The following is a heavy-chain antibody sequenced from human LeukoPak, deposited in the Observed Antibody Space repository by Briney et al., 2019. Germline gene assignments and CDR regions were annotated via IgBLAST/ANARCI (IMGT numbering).Heavy chain of an antibody. V-gene: IGHV4-39*01. J-gene: IGHJ5*02. CDR2: IYYTGST. Sequence: SETLSLTCTVSGGSINSSSYYWGWIRQPPGKGLECIGTIYYTGSTYYNPSLKSRVTMSVDTSKNQFSLKLSSVTAADTAVYYCASRSFGRGGWFDPWGQGSLVTVSS. CDR3: ASRSFGRGGWFDP. D-gene: IGHD3-10*01. CDR1: GGSINSSSYY.